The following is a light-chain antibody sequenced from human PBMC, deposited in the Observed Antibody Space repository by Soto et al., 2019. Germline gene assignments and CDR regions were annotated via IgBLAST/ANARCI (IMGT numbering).Light chain of an antibody. CDR3: GSYAGSNNFLYV. CDR2: EVS. Sequence: QSVLAQPASVSGSPGQSITISCTGTGNDVGGYKYVSWYQQHPGNAPKLIIYEVSKRPSGVPDRFSGSKSGNTASLTVSGLQTEDEADYYCGSYAGSNNFLYVFGTGTKVTVL. CDR1: GNDVGGYKY. J-gene: IGLJ1*01. V-gene: IGLV2-8*01.